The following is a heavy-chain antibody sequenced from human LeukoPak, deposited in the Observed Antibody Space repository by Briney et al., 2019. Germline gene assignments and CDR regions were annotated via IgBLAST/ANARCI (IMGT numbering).Heavy chain of an antibody. CDR1: GFTFSNAW. V-gene: IGHV3-15*01. CDR3: TTNFTGYDFWSGYRYFDY. D-gene: IGHD3-3*01. CDR2: FKSKTDGGTT. Sequence: GGSLRLSCAASGFTFSNAWMSWVRQAPGKGLEWVGPFKSKTDGGTTDYAAPVKGRFTISRDDSENTLYLQMNSLKTEDTAVYYCTTNFTGYDFWSGYRYFDYWGQGTLVTVSS. J-gene: IGHJ4*02.